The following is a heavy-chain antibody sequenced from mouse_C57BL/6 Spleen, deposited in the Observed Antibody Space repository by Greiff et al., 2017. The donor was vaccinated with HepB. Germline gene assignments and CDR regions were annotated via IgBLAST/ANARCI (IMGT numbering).Heavy chain of an antibody. Sequence: EVKLMESEGGLVQPGSSMKLSCTASGFTFSDYYMAWVRQVPEKGLEWVANINYDGSSTYYLDSLKSRFIISRDNAKNILYLQMSSLKSEDTATYYCARDRGIYDGYPYAMDYWGQGTSVTVSS. CDR1: GFTFSDYY. V-gene: IGHV5-16*01. D-gene: IGHD2-3*01. CDR3: ARDRGIYDGYPYAMDY. J-gene: IGHJ4*01. CDR2: INYDGSST.